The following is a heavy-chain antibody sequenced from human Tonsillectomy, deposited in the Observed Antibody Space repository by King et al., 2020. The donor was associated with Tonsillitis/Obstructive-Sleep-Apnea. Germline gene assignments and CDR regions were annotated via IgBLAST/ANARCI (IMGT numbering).Heavy chain of an antibody. CDR1: GGSFSGSY. CDR3: ARGEIAVVPAAQVYYYYMDV. J-gene: IGHJ6*03. D-gene: IGHD2-2*01. V-gene: IGHV4-34*01. Sequence: VQLPQWGAGLLKPSETLSLTCAVYGGSFSGSYWSWIRQPPGKGLEWIGEINHSGSTNYNPSLKSRVTISVDTSKNQFSLKVSSVTAADTAVYYCARGEIAVVPAAQVYYYYMDVWGKGTTVTVSS. CDR2: INHSGST.